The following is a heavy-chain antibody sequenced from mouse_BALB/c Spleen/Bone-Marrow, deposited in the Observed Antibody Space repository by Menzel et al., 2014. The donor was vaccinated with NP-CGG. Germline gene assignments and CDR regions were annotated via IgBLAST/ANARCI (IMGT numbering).Heavy chain of an antibody. Sequence: VQLQQSGAELVRPGALVKLSCKASGFKFKDYYMHWVKQRPEQGLEWIGWIDPANGNNIHDPKFQGKASITADTSSNTAYLHLSSLTSDDTAVYYCARGGKYDGFPYWGQGTLVTVSA. CDR1: GFKFKDYY. D-gene: IGHD2-14*01. V-gene: IGHV14-1*02. J-gene: IGHJ3*01. CDR3: ARGGKYDGFPY. CDR2: IDPANGNN.